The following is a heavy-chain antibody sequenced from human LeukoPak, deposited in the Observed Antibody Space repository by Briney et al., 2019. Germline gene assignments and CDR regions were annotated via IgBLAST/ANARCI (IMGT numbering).Heavy chain of an antibody. CDR1: RYTFTSYY. CDR2: INPSGGST. Sequence: ASVKVSCQASRYTFTSYYMHWLRQAPAQGLEWMGIINPSGGSTSYTQKFQGRVTMTRDMSTSTVYMELSSLRSEDTAVYYCARDGISSWYVFGYWGQGTLVTVSS. J-gene: IGHJ4*02. D-gene: IGHD6-13*01. CDR3: ARDGISSWYVFGY. V-gene: IGHV1-46*01.